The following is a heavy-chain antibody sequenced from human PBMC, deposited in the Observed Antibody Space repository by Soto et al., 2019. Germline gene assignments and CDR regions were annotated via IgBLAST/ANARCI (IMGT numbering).Heavy chain of an antibody. CDR1: GFTFSTYA. CDR2: ISYDGGNK. Sequence: QVQLVESGGGVVQPGRSLRLSCAASGFTFSTYALHWVRRAPGKGLEWVSVISYDGGNKYYADSVKGRFTISRDNSKNTLYLQIDSLTTEDTAVYYCATAGWGIGGFDYWGQGTLVTVSS. V-gene: IGHV3-30-3*01. J-gene: IGHJ4*02. D-gene: IGHD2-15*01. CDR3: ATAGWGIGGFDY.